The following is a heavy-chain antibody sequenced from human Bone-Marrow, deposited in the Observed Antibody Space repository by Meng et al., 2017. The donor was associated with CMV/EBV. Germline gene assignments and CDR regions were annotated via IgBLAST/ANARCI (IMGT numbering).Heavy chain of an antibody. Sequence: GESLKISCAASGFTFSSYGMHWVRQAPGKGLEWVAVIWYDGSNKYYADYVKGRLTIYSDNSKNTLYLKMNNLRAEDTAVYYCAKDLFNSRGVDYWGQGTLVTVSS. J-gene: IGHJ4*02. CDR2: IWYDGSNK. CDR3: AKDLFNSRGVDY. CDR1: GFTFSSYG. D-gene: IGHD6-19*01. V-gene: IGHV3-33*06.